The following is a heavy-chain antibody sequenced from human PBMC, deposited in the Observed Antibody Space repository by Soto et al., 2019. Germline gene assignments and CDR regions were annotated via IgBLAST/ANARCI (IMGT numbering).Heavy chain of an antibody. CDR2: INPDTGGT. D-gene: IGHD6-13*01. CDR1: GYTFTGYY. V-gene: IGHV1-2*04. J-gene: IGHJ4*01. Sequence: GASGKVSCKTPGYTFTGYYLHWMRQAPGKGLEWMGWINPDTGGTDLTQKFQGWVTMTRDTSISTAYMELSNVKPDDTAVYYCARVVGLDGSSWHRGAFACWGRGSLDTVSA. CDR3: ARVVGLDGSSWHRGAFAC.